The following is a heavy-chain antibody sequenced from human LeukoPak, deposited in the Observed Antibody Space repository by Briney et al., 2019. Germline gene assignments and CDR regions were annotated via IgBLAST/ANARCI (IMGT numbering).Heavy chain of an antibody. CDR1: GFTVSNNY. D-gene: IGHD1-26*01. CDR3: ARHPVEVGATYGY. Sequence: GSLRLSCAASGFTVSNNYMSWVRQAPGKGLEWIGSIYYSGPTYYNPSLKSRVTISVDTSKNQFSLKLSSVTAADTAVHYCARHPVEVGATYGYWGQGTLVTVSS. J-gene: IGHJ4*02. V-gene: IGHV4-39*01. CDR2: IYYSGPT.